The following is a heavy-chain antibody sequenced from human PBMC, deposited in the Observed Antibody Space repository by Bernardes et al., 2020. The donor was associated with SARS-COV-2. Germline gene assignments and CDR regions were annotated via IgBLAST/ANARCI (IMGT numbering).Heavy chain of an antibody. CDR3: ARDGAFSTGWGH. Sequence: WGSLRLSCATSGLTFSLDDMSWVRQAPGKGLVWVSHITSDGSDRHYADFVRGRFTISRDYAKSVLFLQMNSLTVEDTAVYYCARDGAFSTGWGHWGQGTLVTVSS. V-gene: IGHV3-74*01. CDR2: ITSDGSDR. CDR1: GLTFSLDD. D-gene: IGHD2-8*02. J-gene: IGHJ1*01.